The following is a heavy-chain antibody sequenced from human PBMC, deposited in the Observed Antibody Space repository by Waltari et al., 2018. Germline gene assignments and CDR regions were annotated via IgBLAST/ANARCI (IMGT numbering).Heavy chain of an antibody. Sequence: QVQLVQSGAEVKKPGASVKVSCKVSGYTLTESSLHCVRPAPGKGLEWMGGFDPEDGETIYAQKFQGRVTMTEDTSTDTAYMELSSLRSEDTAVYYCATDSDIVATTDFDYWGQGTLVTVSS. CDR3: ATDSDIVATTDFDY. CDR1: GYTLTESS. CDR2: FDPEDGET. D-gene: IGHD5-12*01. V-gene: IGHV1-24*01. J-gene: IGHJ4*02.